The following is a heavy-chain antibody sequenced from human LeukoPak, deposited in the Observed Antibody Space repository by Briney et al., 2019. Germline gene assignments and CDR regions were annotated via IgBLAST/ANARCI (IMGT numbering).Heavy chain of an antibody. V-gene: IGHV3-23*05. J-gene: IGHJ4*02. CDR3: ARRSSGYYDY. D-gene: IGHD3-22*01. CDR1: GFTFSSYA. Sequence: PGGSLRLSCAASGFTFSSYAMSWVRQAPGTGLEWVSAISKTGDSTFYADSVKGRFTISRDNSKNTLYLQMNNLRAEDTAVYYCARRSSGYYDYWGQGTLLTVSS. CDR2: ISKTGDST.